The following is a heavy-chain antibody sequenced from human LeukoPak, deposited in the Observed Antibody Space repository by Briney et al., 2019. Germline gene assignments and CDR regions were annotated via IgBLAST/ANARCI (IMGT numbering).Heavy chain of an antibody. CDR3: ARGPYSSNWYVDY. CDR2: ISRTGNSK. V-gene: IGHV3-48*03. Sequence: SGGSLRLSCAASGFTLSSYEMNWVGLAPGKGLEWISYISRTGNSKYYADSVKGRFTISRDSTKNSLYLQMNSLRAEDTAVYYCARGPYSSNWYVDYWGQGTLVTVAS. J-gene: IGHJ4*02. CDR1: GFTLSSYE. D-gene: IGHD6-13*01.